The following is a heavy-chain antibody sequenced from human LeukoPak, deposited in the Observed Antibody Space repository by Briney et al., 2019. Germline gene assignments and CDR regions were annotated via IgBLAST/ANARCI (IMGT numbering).Heavy chain of an antibody. CDR1: GFTFSSYE. V-gene: IGHV3-48*03. CDR3: ARDFEGSMDV. J-gene: IGHJ6*03. CDR2: ISSSGSTI. Sequence: SGGSLRLSCAASGFTFSSYEMNWVRQAPGKGLEWVSYISSSGSTIYYADSVKGRFTISRDNAKNSLYLQMNSLRAEDTAVYYCARDFEGSMDVWGKGTTVTISS.